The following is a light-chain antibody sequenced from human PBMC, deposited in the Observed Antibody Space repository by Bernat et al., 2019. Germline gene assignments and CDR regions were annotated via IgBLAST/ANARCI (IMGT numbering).Light chain of an antibody. J-gene: IGLJ1*01. Sequence: QSALTQPASVSGSPGQSITISCTGTSSDIGGYNFVSWYQQHPDKAPKLMISDVSHRPSGVSNRFSASKSGNTASLTISGLQAEDEADYYCCSYTSWSSPYVFGTGTKVTVL. CDR2: DVS. CDR1: SSDIGGYNF. V-gene: IGLV2-14*03. CDR3: CSYTSWSSPYV.